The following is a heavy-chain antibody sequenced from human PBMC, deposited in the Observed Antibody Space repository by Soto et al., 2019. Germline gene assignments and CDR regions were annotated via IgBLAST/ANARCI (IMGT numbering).Heavy chain of an antibody. CDR1: GYTFTSYG. J-gene: IGHJ3*02. CDR2: ISAYNGNT. Sequence: ASVKVSCKASGYTFTSYGISWVRQAPGQGLEWMGWISAYNGNTNYAQKLQGRVTMTTDTSTSTAYMELRSLRSDDTAVYYCARDPNLYYDFWSGYHHGAFDIWGQGTMVTV. V-gene: IGHV1-18*01. D-gene: IGHD3-3*01. CDR3: ARDPNLYYDFWSGYHHGAFDI.